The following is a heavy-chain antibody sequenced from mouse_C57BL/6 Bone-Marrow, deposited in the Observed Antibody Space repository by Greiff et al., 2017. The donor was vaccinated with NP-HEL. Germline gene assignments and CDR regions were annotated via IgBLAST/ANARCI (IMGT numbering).Heavy chain of an antibody. J-gene: IGHJ4*01. CDR2: INPSSGYT. CDR3: AREGLYSNYVRPIAMDY. CDR1: GYTFTSYW. D-gene: IGHD2-5*01. Sequence: QVQLKESGAELAKPGASVKLSCKASGYTFTSYWMHWVKQRPGQGLEWIGYINPSSGYTKYNQKFKDKATLTADKSSSTAYMQLSSLTYEDSAVYYCAREGLYSNYVRPIAMDYWGQGTSVTVSS. V-gene: IGHV1-7*01.